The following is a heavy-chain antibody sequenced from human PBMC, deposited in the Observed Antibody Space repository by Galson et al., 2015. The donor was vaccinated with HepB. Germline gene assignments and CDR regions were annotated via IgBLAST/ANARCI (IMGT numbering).Heavy chain of an antibody. J-gene: IGHJ4*02. Sequence: CAISGDSVSTNSVSWNWIRQSPSRGLEWLGRTDYRSKWYNDYAVSVNGRITITSDTSKNHFSLQLTSVTPEDTAVYYCARHGSSSLDYWGQGILVTVSS. V-gene: IGHV6-1*01. CDR2: TDYRSKWYN. D-gene: IGHD6-13*01. CDR3: ARHGSSSLDY. CDR1: GDSVSTNSVS.